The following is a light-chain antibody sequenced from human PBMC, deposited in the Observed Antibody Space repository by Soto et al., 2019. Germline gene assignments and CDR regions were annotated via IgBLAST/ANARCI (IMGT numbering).Light chain of an antibody. CDR1: SSDVGVFNY. Sequence: QSVLTQPASVSGSPGQSITISCTGTSSDVGVFNYVSWYQQHPGRVPKLLIYEVTHRPSGVSDRFSGSKSGNTASLTISRVRPEDESTYICIAYATSSTWVFGGGTKVTVL. CDR3: IAYATSSTWV. CDR2: EVT. V-gene: IGLV2-14*03. J-gene: IGLJ3*02.